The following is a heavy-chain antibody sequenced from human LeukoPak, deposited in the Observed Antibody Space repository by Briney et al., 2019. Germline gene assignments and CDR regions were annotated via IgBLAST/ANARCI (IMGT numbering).Heavy chain of an antibody. Sequence: GGSLRLSCAASGFTFRTYSMNWVRHAPGKGLEWVSYISGSGRITYYADAVKGRFTISRGNVENSLYLQMKSLRDEDTGVYYCARDKGGPATTDAFDIWGQGTMVPVSS. CDR3: ARDKGGPATTDAFDI. D-gene: IGHD1-14*01. V-gene: IGHV3-48*02. CDR1: GFTFRTYS. J-gene: IGHJ3*02. CDR2: ISGSGRIT.